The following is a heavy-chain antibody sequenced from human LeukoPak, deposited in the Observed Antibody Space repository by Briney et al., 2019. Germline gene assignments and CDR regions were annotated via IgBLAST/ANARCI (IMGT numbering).Heavy chain of an antibody. V-gene: IGHV1-8*01. CDR2: MNPNSGKT. D-gene: IGHD4-23*01. CDR3: ARETPSRYFDY. CDR1: GYTLTTYD. Sequence: GASVKVSCKASGYTLTTYDINWVRQPPGQGLEWMGWMNPNSGKTGYAQKFQDRITITRNTSISTAYMELSSLGSEDTAVYYCARETPSRYFDYWGQGTLVTVSS. J-gene: IGHJ4*02.